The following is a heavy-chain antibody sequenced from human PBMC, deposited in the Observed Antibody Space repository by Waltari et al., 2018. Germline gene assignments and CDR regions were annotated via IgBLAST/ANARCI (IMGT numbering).Heavy chain of an antibody. J-gene: IGHJ4*02. CDR3: ARDTGYSKSLCDH. CDR2: VFSNGSV. D-gene: IGHD4-4*01. CDR1: GGSINRDSLF. V-gene: IGHV4-61*02. Sequence: QVQLQESGPGLVKPSQTLYLTCTVSGGSINRDSLFWSWIRQPAGKGLEWIGRVFSNGSVDYNPSLMSRVTISRDTSRNEFSLKLRSVTAADTAFYYCARDTGYSKSLCDHWGPGTQVIVSS.